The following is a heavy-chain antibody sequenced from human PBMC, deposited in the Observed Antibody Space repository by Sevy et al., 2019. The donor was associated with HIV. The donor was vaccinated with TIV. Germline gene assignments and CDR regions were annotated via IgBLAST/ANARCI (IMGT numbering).Heavy chain of an antibody. CDR1: GFTFSTYA. V-gene: IGHV3-23*01. J-gene: IGHJ6*02. D-gene: IGHD6-13*01. CDR3: AKGDSTFYGLDV. Sequence: GGSLRLSCAASGFTFSTYAMSWVRQAPGKGLEWVSAISGSDGSTYYADSLQGRFTIFRDNSKNTLSLQMNSLRAEDTAVYYCAKGDSTFYGLDVWGQGTTVTVSS. CDR2: ISGSDGST.